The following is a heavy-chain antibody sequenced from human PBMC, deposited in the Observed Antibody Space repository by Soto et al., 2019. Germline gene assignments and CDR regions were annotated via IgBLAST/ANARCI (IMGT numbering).Heavy chain of an antibody. CDR2: IIPIFGTV. V-gene: IGHV1-69*06. D-gene: IGHD3-3*01. CDR1: GGTFSSYA. CDR3: AARITIFGVVIFST. J-gene: IGHJ5*02. Sequence: ASVKVSCKASGGTFSSYAISWVRQAPGQGLEWMGGIIPIFGTVNYAQKFQGRVTIIADKSTSTAYMELSSLRSEDTAVYYCAARITIFGVVIFSTWGQGTLGTVSA.